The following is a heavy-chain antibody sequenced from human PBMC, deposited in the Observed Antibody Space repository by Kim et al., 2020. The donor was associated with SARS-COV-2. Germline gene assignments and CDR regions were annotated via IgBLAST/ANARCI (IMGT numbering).Heavy chain of an antibody. Sequence: AQKFKVRVTIPADESTSTAYMVLSSLRSEDTAVYYCARVSGYDYSNFYDYWGQGTLVTVSS. CDR3: ARVSGYDYSNFYDY. D-gene: IGHD4-4*01. V-gene: IGHV1-69*01. J-gene: IGHJ4*02.